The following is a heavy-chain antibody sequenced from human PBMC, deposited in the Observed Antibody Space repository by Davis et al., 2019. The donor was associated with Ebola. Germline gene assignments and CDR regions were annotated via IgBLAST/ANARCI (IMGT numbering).Heavy chain of an antibody. J-gene: IGHJ4*02. CDR1: GFTFDDYG. D-gene: IGHD1-26*01. CDR2: INWNGGST. CDR3: ARRSGSYSEFDY. Sequence: GESLKISCAASGFTFDDYGMSWVRQAPGKGLEWVSGINWNGGSTGYADSVKGRFTISRDNAKNSLYLQMNSLRAEDTALYYCARRSGSYSEFDYWGQGTLVTVSS. V-gene: IGHV3-20*04.